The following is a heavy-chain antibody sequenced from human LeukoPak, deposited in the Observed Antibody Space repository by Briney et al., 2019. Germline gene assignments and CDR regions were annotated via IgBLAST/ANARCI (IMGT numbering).Heavy chain of an antibody. D-gene: IGHD6-13*01. CDR2: INSDGSST. V-gene: IGHV3-74*01. CDR1: GFTFSSYE. CDR3: ARVFSSSWYGSIGY. J-gene: IGHJ4*02. Sequence: GGSLRLSCAASGFTFSSYEMNWVRQAPGKGLVWVSRINSDGSSTSYADSVKGRFTISRDNAKNTLYLQMNSLRAEDTAVYYCARVFSSSWYGSIGYWGQGTLVTVSS.